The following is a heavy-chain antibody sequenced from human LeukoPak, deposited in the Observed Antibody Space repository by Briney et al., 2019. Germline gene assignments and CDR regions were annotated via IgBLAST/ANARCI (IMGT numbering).Heavy chain of an antibody. D-gene: IGHD5-24*01. CDR2: INHSGST. CDR3: ARDSRWIQLARYYYGMDV. CDR1: GGSFSGYY. V-gene: IGHV4-34*01. Sequence: SETLSLTCAVYGGSFSGYYWSWIRQPPGKGLEWIGEINHSGSTNYNPSLKSRVTISVDTSKNQFSLKLSSVTAADTAVYYCARDSRWIQLARYYYGMDVWGQGTTVTVSS. J-gene: IGHJ6*02.